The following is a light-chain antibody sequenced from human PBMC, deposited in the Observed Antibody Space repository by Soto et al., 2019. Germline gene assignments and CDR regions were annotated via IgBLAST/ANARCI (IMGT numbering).Light chain of an antibody. J-gene: IGLJ1*01. Sequence: QSALTQPASVSGSPGQSITISCTGTSSDVGGYNYVSWYQQHPGKAPKLMIYEVSNRPSGVSNRFSGSMSGNTASLTISGLQAEDEPDYYCSSYTSGSTPYVFGTGTKLTVL. CDR2: EVS. CDR3: SSYTSGSTPYV. V-gene: IGLV2-14*01. CDR1: SSDVGGYNY.